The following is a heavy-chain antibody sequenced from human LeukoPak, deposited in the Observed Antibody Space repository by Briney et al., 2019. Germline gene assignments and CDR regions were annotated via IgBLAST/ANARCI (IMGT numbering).Heavy chain of an antibody. CDR2: MNPNSGGT. D-gene: IGHD5-18*01. J-gene: IGHJ4*02. CDR3: ARSVDTAMARTFDY. V-gene: IGHV1-2*02. Sequence: GASVKVSCKASGYTFTGYYMHWVGQAPGQGGEGMGWMNPNSGGTNYAQKFQGRVTMTRDTSISTAYMELSRLRSDDTAVYYCARSVDTAMARTFDYWGQGTLVTVSS. CDR1: GYTFTGYY.